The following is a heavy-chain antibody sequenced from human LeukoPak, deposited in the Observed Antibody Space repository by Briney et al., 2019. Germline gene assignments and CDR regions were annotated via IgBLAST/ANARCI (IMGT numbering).Heavy chain of an antibody. V-gene: IGHV3-23*01. CDR2: ISVSGGGT. D-gene: IGHD6-19*01. CDR1: GFTFSSYV. J-gene: IGHJ4*02. CDR3: AKGYSSGWYYSDS. Sequence: GSLRLSCAASGFTFSSYVMNWVRQAPGKGLDWVSGISVSGGGTYYADSVQGRFTISRDNSQNTLYLQMNSLRAEDTAVYYCAKGYSSGWYYSDSWGQGTLVTVSS.